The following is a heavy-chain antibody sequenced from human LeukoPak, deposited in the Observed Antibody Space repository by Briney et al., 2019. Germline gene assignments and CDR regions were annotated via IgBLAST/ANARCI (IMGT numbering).Heavy chain of an antibody. CDR1: GFTFSSYA. V-gene: IGHV3-23*01. J-gene: IGHJ4*02. CDR3: ARSVYSYSFDY. CDR2: ISGSGGST. Sequence: GGSLRLSCAASGFTFSSYAMSWVRQAPGKGLEWVSAISGSGGSTYYADSVKGRFTISRDNSKNTLYLQMNSLRAEDTALYYCARSVYSYSFDYWGQGTLVTVSS. D-gene: IGHD2-8*01.